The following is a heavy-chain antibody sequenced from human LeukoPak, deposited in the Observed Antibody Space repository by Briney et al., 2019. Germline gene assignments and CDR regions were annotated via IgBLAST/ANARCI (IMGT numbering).Heavy chain of an antibody. CDR1: GFTFSSYA. CDR3: AKDRIPYYDSSGYYLD. J-gene: IGHJ4*02. Sequence: PGGSLRLSCAASGFTFSSYAMSWVRQAPGKGLEWVSAISGSGGSTYYADSVKGRFTISRDNSKNTLYLQMNSLRAEDTAVYYCAKDRIPYYDSSGYYLDWGQGTLVTVSS. CDR2: ISGSGGST. V-gene: IGHV3-23*01. D-gene: IGHD3-22*01.